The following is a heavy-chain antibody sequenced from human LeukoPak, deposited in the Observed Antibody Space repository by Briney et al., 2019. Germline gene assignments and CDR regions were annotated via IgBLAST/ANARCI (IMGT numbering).Heavy chain of an antibody. CDR1: GFTFNDYY. CDR3: ATDGAGFDT. J-gene: IGHJ5*02. V-gene: IGHV3-11*01. Sequence: GGSLRLSCAASGFTFNDYYMGWIRQAPGKGLEWLSYINIGGTNTHYADSVKGRFTISRDNAKKSLYLEMNNLRAEDTAVYYCATDGAGFDTWGQGVLVAVSS. CDR2: INIGGTNT.